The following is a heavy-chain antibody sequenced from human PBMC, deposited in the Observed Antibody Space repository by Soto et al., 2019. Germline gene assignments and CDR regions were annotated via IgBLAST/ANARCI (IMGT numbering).Heavy chain of an antibody. CDR2: IYPGDSDT. V-gene: IGHV5-51*01. CDR3: ARHSYSGYDYFFGHYYYMDV. D-gene: IGHD5-12*01. CDR1: GYSFTSYW. Sequence: PGESLKISCKGSGYSFTSYWIGWVRQMPGKGLEWMGIIYPGDSDTRYSPSFQGQVTISADKSISTAYLQWSSLKASDTAMYYCARHSYSGYDYFFGHYYYMDVWGKGTTVTVSS. J-gene: IGHJ6*03.